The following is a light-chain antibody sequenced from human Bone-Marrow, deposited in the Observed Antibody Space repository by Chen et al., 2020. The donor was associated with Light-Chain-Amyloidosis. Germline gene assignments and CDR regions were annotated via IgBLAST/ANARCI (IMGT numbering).Light chain of an antibody. Sequence: DIQMTQSPLSLSASVGDRVTITCRASQSIDNHLNWYQQKVGKAPKLLIYSTTTLEFGVPSRFAGSGSGTDFTLTINRLEPEDFAMYYCQQYVTSPLTFGGGTKVEIK. CDR1: QSIDNH. V-gene: IGKV1-39*01. CDR2: STT. J-gene: IGKJ4*01. CDR3: QQYVTSPLT.